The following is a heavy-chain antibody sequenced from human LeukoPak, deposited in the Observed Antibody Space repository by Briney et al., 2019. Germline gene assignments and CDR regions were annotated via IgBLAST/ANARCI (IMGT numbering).Heavy chain of an antibody. D-gene: IGHD6-13*01. CDR1: GYTFTSYD. CDR2: MNPNSGNT. CDR3: ARGSDSSSWYGSLEGFDP. V-gene: IGHV1-8*01. J-gene: IGHJ5*02. Sequence: ASVKVSCKASGYTFTSYDINWVRQATGQGLEWMGWMNPNSGNTGYAQKFQGRVTMTRNTSISTAYMELSSLRSEDTAVYYCARGSDSSSWYGSLEGFDPWGQGTLVTVSS.